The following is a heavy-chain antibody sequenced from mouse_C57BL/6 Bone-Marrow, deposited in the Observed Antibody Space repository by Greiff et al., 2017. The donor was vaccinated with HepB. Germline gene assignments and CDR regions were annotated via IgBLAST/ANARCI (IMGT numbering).Heavy chain of an antibody. CDR3: AKEPYYYGNYCDY. CDR2: IYPRSGNT. D-gene: IGHD1-1*01. CDR1: GYTFTSYG. J-gene: IGHJ2*01. V-gene: IGHV1-81*01. Sequence: VHLVESGAELARPGASVKLSCKASGYTFTSYGISWVKQRTGQGLEWIGEIYPRSGNTYYNEKFKGKATLTADKSSSTAYMELRSLTSEDSAVYFCAKEPYYYGNYCDYWGQGTTLTVSS.